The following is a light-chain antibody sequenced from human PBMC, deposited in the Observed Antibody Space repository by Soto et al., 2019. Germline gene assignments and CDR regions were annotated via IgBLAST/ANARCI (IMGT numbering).Light chain of an antibody. CDR2: EVS. CDR3: SSYTSSGTRV. V-gene: IGLV2-14*01. Sequence: QSALTQPASVSGSPGQSITISCTGTSSDVGGYNYVSWYQQHPGKAPKLMIYEVSNHPSGASNRFSGSKSGNTASLTISGLQSEDEADYYCSSYTSSGTRVFGGGTKVTVL. J-gene: IGLJ3*02. CDR1: SSDVGGYNY.